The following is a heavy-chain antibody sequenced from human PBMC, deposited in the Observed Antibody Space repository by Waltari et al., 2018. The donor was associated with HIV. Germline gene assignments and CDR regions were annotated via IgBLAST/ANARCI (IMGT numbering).Heavy chain of an antibody. V-gene: IGHV1-69*01. CDR1: GGTFSSYS. D-gene: IGHD6-13*01. CDR3: AKLWSSSWYGWGGTEFSYYMDV. J-gene: IGHJ6*03. CDR2: IIPVTGSP. Sequence: QVHLVQSGAEVRKPGSSVKVPCKTSGGTFSSYSTTWVRQAPGQGLEWMGEIIPVTGSPTYAQKFQGRATITADESTTTAYLELTRLRSDDTAVYYCAKLWSSSWYGWGGTEFSYYMDVWGKGTTVTVSS.